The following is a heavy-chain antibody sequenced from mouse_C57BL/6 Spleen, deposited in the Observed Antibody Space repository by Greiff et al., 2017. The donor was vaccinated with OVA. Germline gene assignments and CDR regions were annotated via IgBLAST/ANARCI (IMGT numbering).Heavy chain of an antibody. V-gene: IGHV5-17*01. CDR3: ARGADSSGYPYYAMDY. CDR2: ISSGSSTI. D-gene: IGHD3-2*02. Sequence: DVKLVESGGGLVKPGGSLKLSCAASGFTFSDYGMHWVRQAPGKGLEWVGYISSGSSTIYYADTVKGRFTISRDNAKDTLFLQMTSLRSEDTAMYYCARGADSSGYPYYAMDYWGQGTSVTVSS. CDR1: GFTFSDYG. J-gene: IGHJ4*01.